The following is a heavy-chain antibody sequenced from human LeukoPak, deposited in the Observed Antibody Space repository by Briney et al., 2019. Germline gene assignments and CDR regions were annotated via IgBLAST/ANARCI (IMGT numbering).Heavy chain of an antibody. CDR3: AKLSPDYYDNKKYFDS. Sequence: SETLSLTCTVSGGSISSNTYYWGWIRQPPGKGLEWIGSLSYSGKTHYNPSLKSRVTISIDTSQNQFSLKLTSVTAADTAVYYCAKLSPDYYDNKKYFDSWGQGTLVTVSS. J-gene: IGHJ4*02. D-gene: IGHD3-22*01. V-gene: IGHV4-39*01. CDR2: LSYSGKT. CDR1: GGSISSNTYY.